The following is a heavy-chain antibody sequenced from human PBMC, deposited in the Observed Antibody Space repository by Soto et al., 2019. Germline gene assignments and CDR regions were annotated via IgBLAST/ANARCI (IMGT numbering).Heavy chain of an antibody. CDR2: INSDGSST. V-gene: IGHV3-74*01. Sequence: GGSLRLSCAASGFTFSSYWMHWVRQAPGKGLVWVSRINSDGSSTSYADSVKGRFTISRDNAKNTLYLQMNSLRAEDTAVYYCARGGYCTNGVCYGGEYYYYGMDAWGQGTTVTVSS. D-gene: IGHD2-8*01. J-gene: IGHJ6*02. CDR1: GFTFSSYW. CDR3: ARGGYCTNGVCYGGEYYYYGMDA.